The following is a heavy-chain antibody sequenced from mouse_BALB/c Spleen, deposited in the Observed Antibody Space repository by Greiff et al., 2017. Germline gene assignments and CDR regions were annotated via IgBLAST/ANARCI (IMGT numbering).Heavy chain of an antibody. CDR3: ARGGGNPYYFDY. CDR1: GFTFSSYA. CDR2: ISSGGST. Sequence: EVQLVESGGGLVKPGGSLKLSCAASGFTFSSYAMSWVRQTPEKRLEWVASISSGGSTYYPDSVKGRFTISRDNARNILYLQMSSLRSEDTAMYYCARGGGNPYYFDYWGQGTTLTVSS. D-gene: IGHD2-1*01. V-gene: IGHV5-6-5*01. J-gene: IGHJ2*01.